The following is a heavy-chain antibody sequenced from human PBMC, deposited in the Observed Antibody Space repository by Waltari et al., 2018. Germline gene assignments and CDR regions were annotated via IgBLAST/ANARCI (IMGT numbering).Heavy chain of an antibody. CDR1: GGSISPNYN. Sequence: QLQLQESGPGLVKPSETLSLTCTVSGGSISPNYNGGWIRQAPGKGLGGMGNMQDRGRTFYNPSLESRVTISLDTWKNQFSLRLSSVGAADTAVYFCGRIAFGDEGGYFQYWGQGTLVTVSS. J-gene: IGHJ1*01. D-gene: IGHD4-17*01. CDR2: MQDRGRT. V-gene: IGHV4-39*01. CDR3: GRIAFGDEGGYFQY.